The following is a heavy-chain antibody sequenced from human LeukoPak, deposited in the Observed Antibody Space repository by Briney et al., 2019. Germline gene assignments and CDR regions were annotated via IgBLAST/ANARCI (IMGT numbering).Heavy chain of an antibody. D-gene: IGHD3-22*01. V-gene: IGHV3-23*01. Sequence: GGSLRLSCAASGFTFTSYGMSWFRQAPGKGLEWVSSITYSGGNTYYADSVKGRFTISRDNSKNTLYLRMGSLRAEDTALYYCAKAREDTYYYDSSGYYFATPLDYWGQGTLVTVSS. CDR3: AKAREDTYYYDSSGYYFATPLDY. J-gene: IGHJ4*02. CDR2: ITYSGGNT. CDR1: GFTFTSYG.